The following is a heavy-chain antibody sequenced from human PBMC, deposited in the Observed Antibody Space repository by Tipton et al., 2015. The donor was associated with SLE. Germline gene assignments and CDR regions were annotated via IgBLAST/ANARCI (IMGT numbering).Heavy chain of an antibody. D-gene: IGHD4-17*01. V-gene: IGHV4-31*03. CDR2: IYYSGST. Sequence: TLSLTCTVSGGSISSGGYYWSWIRQHPGKGLEWIGDIYYSGSTYYNPSLKSRVTISVDTSKNQFSLKLSSVTAADTAVYYCARDGDGDYLVGFALWGRGTLVTVSS. CDR3: ARDGDGDYLVGFAL. J-gene: IGHJ2*01. CDR1: GGSISSGGYY.